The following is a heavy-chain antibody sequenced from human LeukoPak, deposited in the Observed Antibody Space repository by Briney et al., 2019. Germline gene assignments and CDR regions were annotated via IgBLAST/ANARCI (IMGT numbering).Heavy chain of an antibody. Sequence: GGSLRLSCAASGFTFSSYSMNWVRQAPGKGLEWVSYISSSRNSIYYADSVKGRFTISRDNAKNSLYLQMNSLRAEDTAVYYCARAPTDDYGDYSFDYWGQETLVTVSS. CDR3: ARAPTDDYGDYSFDY. V-gene: IGHV3-48*04. D-gene: IGHD4-17*01. J-gene: IGHJ4*02. CDR2: ISSSRNSI. CDR1: GFTFSSYS.